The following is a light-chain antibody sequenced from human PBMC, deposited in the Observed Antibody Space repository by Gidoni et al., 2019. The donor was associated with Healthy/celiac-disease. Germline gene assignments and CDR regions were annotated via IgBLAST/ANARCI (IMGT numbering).Light chain of an antibody. J-gene: IGKJ2*01. CDR1: QSISSY. Sequence: DIQMTQSPSSLSASVGDRVTITCRASQSISSYLNWYQQKPGKAPKLLIYAASNLESGGPPRLSGSGYGKDFTLTNSSLQPEDFATYYCQQSYSTPMYTFGQGTKLEIK. CDR2: AAS. V-gene: IGKV1-39*01. CDR3: QQSYSTPMYT.